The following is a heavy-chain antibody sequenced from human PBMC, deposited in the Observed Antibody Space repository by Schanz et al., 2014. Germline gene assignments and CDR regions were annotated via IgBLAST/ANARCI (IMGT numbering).Heavy chain of an antibody. Sequence: QVQLVQSGAEVKKPGASVKVSCKASGYTFVSYSMHWVRQAPGQGLEWMGIINPSGGGTSYALRFQDRVTITADKSSDTAYMELSSLRSEDTAVYYCARGTMPGTFDIWGQGTMVTVSS. V-gene: IGHV1-46*01. J-gene: IGHJ3*02. CDR2: INPSGGGT. CDR3: ARGTMPGTFDI. D-gene: IGHD2-2*01. CDR1: GYTFVSYS.